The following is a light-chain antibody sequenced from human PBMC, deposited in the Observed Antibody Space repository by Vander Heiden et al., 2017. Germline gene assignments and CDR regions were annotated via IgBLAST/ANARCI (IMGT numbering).Light chain of an antibody. Sequence: QSVLTQPPSASGTPGQRVTISCSGSSSNIGPNDGNWYQMLPGTDHKRRIEADNLRPSRVPERLACSRSGTYDSRALSGLQSEDEAEDDCAKWDDGLSGVVFGGGTKVTVL. J-gene: IGLJ2*01. CDR2: ADN. CDR3: AKWDDGLSGVV. V-gene: IGLV1-44*01. CDR1: SSNIGPND.